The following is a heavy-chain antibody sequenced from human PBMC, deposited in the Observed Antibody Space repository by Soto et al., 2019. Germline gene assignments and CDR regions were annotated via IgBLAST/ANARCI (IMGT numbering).Heavy chain of an antibody. CDR2: ISAYNGNT. D-gene: IGHD2-2*01. CDR1: GYTFTSYG. J-gene: IGHJ5*02. Sequence: ASVKVSCKASGYTFTSYGISWVRQAPGQGLEWMGWISAYNGNTNYAQKLQGRVTMTTDTSTSTAYMELRSLRSDDTAVYYCARDPYIVVVPAAPGNWFDPSGPGTLVTVSS. CDR3: ARDPYIVVVPAAPGNWFDP. V-gene: IGHV1-18*04.